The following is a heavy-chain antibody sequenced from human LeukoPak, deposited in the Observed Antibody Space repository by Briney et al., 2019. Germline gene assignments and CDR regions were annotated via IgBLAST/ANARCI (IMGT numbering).Heavy chain of an antibody. Sequence: PGRSLRLPCAASGFTFSSYGMHWVRQAPGKGLEWVAVISYDGSNKYYADSVKGRFTISRDNPKNTLYLQMNSLRAEDTAVYYCAKASGTMVRGVINYWGQGTLVTVSS. J-gene: IGHJ4*02. CDR2: ISYDGSNK. D-gene: IGHD3-10*01. CDR1: GFTFSSYG. V-gene: IGHV3-30*18. CDR3: AKASGTMVRGVINY.